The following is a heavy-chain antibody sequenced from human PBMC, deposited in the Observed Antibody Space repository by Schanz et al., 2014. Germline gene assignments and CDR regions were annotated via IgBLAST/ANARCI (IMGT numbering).Heavy chain of an antibody. CDR3: ARRDKSFSNLDY. Sequence: QVQLVQSGAEVKKPGASVKVSCKSSGYTFTDYHIHWVRQAPGQGLEYMGRINPNSGGTNFAQKFQGRVTMTRDTSITTAYMDLSSLRSDDTAVYYCARRDKSFSNLDYWGEGVLVTVS. CDR2: INPNSGGT. CDR1: GYTFTDYH. D-gene: IGHD4-4*01. V-gene: IGHV1-2*06. J-gene: IGHJ4*02.